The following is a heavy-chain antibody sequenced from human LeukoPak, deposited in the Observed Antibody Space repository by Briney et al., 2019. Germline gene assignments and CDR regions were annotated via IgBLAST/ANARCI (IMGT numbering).Heavy chain of an antibody. J-gene: IGHJ6*02. CDR3: ARVTGGHYDSGSYTAEGV. D-gene: IGHD3-10*01. CDR1: GFTFSSYS. Sequence: AGGSLRLSCADSGFTFSSYSMNWVRQAPGKGLEWVSYISSSSSTIYYADSVKGRFTISRDNAKHSLYLQMNSLRDEDTAVYYCARVTGGHYDSGSYTAEGVSGQGTTVTVSS. CDR2: ISSSSSTI. V-gene: IGHV3-48*02.